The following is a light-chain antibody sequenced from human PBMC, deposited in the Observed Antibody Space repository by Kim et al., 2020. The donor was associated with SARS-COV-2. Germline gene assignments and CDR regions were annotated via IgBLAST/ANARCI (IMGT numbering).Light chain of an antibody. V-gene: IGLV3-21*04. J-gene: IGLJ3*02. CDR1: NIGSKS. CDR3: QVWDSSSDHRV. Sequence: GKTARIACGGNNIGSKSVHWYQQKPGQAPVLVIYYDSDRPSGIPERFSGSNSGNTATLTISRVEAGDEADYYCQVWDSSSDHRVFGGGTQLTVL. CDR2: YDS.